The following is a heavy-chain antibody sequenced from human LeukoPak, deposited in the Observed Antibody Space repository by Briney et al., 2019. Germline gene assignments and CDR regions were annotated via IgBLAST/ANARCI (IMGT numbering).Heavy chain of an antibody. Sequence: GGSLRLSCAASGFTFSNAWMSWVRQVPGRGLEWVAHIKQGGSEKHYVDSVEGRFTLSRDDSKNSLYLQMNSLRVDASAVYYCAGGPNYGARVDYFDYWGQGTLVTVSS. V-gene: IGHV3-7*01. CDR3: AGGPNYGARVDYFDY. CDR2: IKQGGSEK. J-gene: IGHJ4*02. D-gene: IGHD4-17*01. CDR1: GFTFSNAW.